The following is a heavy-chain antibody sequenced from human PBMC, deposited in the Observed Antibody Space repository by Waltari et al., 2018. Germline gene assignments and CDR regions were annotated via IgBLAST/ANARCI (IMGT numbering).Heavy chain of an antibody. D-gene: IGHD1-26*01. CDR2: ISGRGGST. CDR3: AKDEWDGRCY. J-gene: IGHJ4*02. V-gene: IGHV3-23*04. CDR1: GFTFSSYA. Sequence: EVQLVESGGGLVQPGGSLRLSCAASGFTFSSYAMNWVRQAPGKGVVGGSAISGRGGSTSYADPVKGRFTISRDKYKNTRDQQMNSRRAEDTAVYYCAKDEWDGRCYWGQGTLVTVSS.